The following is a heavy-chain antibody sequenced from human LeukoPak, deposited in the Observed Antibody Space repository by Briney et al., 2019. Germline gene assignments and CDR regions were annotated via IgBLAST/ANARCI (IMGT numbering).Heavy chain of an antibody. J-gene: IGHJ4*02. CDR3: AKKPPYCSSTSCYYFDY. CDR2: ISGSGGST. CDR1: GFTFSSYA. V-gene: IGHV3-23*01. D-gene: IGHD2-2*01. Sequence: PGGSLTLSCATSGFTFSSYAMSWVRQAPGKGLEWVSAISGSGGSTYYADSVKGRFTISRDNSKNTLYLQMNSLRAEDTAVYYCAKKPPYCSSTSCYYFDYWGQGTLVTVSS.